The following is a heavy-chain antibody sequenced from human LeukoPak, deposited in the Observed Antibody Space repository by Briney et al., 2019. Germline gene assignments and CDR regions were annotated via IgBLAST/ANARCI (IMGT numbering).Heavy chain of an antibody. D-gene: IGHD3-10*01. J-gene: IGHJ6*02. V-gene: IGHV4-59*12. Sequence: SETLSLTCTVSGGSISSYYWSWIRQPPGKGLEWIGYIYYTGNTKYNPSLKSRVTMSVDTSKNQFSLKLSSLTAADTAVYYCARDFFNYYGSGSYSIHGMDVWGQGITVIVSS. CDR2: IYYTGNT. CDR1: GGSISSYY. CDR3: ARDFFNYYGSGSYSIHGMDV.